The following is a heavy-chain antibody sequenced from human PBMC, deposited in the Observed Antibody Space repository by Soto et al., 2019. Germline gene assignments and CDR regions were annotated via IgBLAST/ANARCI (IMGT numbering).Heavy chain of an antibody. D-gene: IGHD3-3*01. Sequence: EVHLLESGGGLVQPGGSLRLSCAASGLTFKSYAMSWVRQAPGKGLEWVSGISGSGGSTDYADSVKGRFTISRDNSKNTLYLQMNSLRVEDTALYYCAKGQYGGVAGGLDYWGQGTLVTVSS. J-gene: IGHJ4*02. CDR2: ISGSGGST. CDR1: GLTFKSYA. V-gene: IGHV3-23*01. CDR3: AKGQYGGVAGGLDY.